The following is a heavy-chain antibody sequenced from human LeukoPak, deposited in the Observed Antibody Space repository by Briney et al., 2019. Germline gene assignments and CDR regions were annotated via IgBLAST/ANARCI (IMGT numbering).Heavy chain of an antibody. CDR1: GFTFSSYG. Sequence: PGGSLRPSCAASGFTFSSYGMHWVRQAPGKGLEWVAVISYDGSNKYYADSVKGRFTISRDNSKNTLYLQMNSLRAEDTAVYYCARGRFSFDYWGQGTLVTVSS. V-gene: IGHV3-30*03. CDR3: ARGRFSFDY. D-gene: IGHD3-3*01. CDR2: ISYDGSNK. J-gene: IGHJ4*02.